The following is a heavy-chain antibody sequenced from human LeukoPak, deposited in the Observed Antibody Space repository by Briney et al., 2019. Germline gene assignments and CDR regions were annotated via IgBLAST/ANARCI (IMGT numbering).Heavy chain of an antibody. D-gene: IGHD2-2*01. CDR3: ASGPIVVVPAAEREYFQH. V-gene: IGHV1-18*01. CDR2: ISAYNGNT. J-gene: IGHJ1*01. Sequence: ASVKVSCKASGYTFTSYGISWVRQAPGQGLEWMGWISAYNGNTNYAQKLQGRVTMTTDTSTSTAYMELRSLRSDDSAVYYCASGPIVVVPAAEREYFQHWGQGTLVTVSS. CDR1: GYTFTSYG.